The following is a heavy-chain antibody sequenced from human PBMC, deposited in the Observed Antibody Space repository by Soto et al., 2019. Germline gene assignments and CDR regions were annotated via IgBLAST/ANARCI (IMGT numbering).Heavy chain of an antibody. Sequence: GASVKVSCKVSGYTLTELSMHWVRQAPGKGLEWMGGFYPEDGETIYAQHFQARITKTEETSPDTAYLELNSLSSRDPAVYYCATRNYNDPKNRFAPRAQGTPVPFSS. CDR3: ATRNYNDPKNRFAP. J-gene: IGHJ5*02. CDR2: FYPEDGET. V-gene: IGHV1-24*01. CDR1: GYTLTELS. D-gene: IGHD1-1*01.